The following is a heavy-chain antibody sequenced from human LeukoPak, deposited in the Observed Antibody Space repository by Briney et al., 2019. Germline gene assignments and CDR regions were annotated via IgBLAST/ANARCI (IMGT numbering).Heavy chain of an antibody. D-gene: IGHD3-10*01. Sequence: ASVKVSCKASGYTFTSYDIHWVRQAPGQGLEWMGWMNPNSGNTGYAQKFQGRFTMTRNTSITTAYMELSSLRSEDTAVYYCARGGTYYYGSGNSTNYYYGMDVWGQGTTVTVSS. CDR3: ARGGTYYYGSGNSTNYYYGMDV. CDR1: GYTFTSYD. CDR2: MNPNSGNT. V-gene: IGHV1-8*01. J-gene: IGHJ6*02.